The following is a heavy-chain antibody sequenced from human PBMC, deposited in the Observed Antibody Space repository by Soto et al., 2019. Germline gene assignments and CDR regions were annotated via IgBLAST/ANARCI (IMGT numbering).Heavy chain of an antibody. CDR2: IYYSGST. J-gene: IGHJ4*02. D-gene: IGHD1-26*01. V-gene: IGHV4-59*08. Sequence: PSETLSLTCTVSGGSISSYYWSWIRQPPGKGLEWIGYIYYSGSTNYNPSLKSRVTISVDTSKNQFSLKLSSVTAADTAVYYCARHEVGAGDYYFDYWGQGTLVTVSS. CDR3: ARHEVGAGDYYFDY. CDR1: GGSISSYY.